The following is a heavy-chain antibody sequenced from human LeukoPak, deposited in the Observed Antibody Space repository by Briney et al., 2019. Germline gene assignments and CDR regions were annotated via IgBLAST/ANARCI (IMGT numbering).Heavy chain of an antibody. CDR2: ITASGGST. Sequence: PGGSLRLSCAASGFTFSSYGMHWVRQAPGKGLEWVSAITASGGSTYYADSVEGRFTISRDNSKNTLYLQMNSLRAEDTAVYYCARVGIPAAIGWFDPWGQGTLVTVSS. CDR1: GFTFSSYG. CDR3: ARVGIPAAIGWFDP. J-gene: IGHJ5*02. V-gene: IGHV3-NL1*01. D-gene: IGHD2-2*02.